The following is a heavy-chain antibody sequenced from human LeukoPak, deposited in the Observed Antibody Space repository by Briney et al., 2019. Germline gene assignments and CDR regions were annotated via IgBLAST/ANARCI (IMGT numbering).Heavy chain of an antibody. CDR2: ICSCCTTI. V-gene: IGHV3-48*01. D-gene: IGHD3-22*01. CDR1: GFTFSSYS. J-gene: IGHJ3*02. Sequence: PGGSLRLSCAASGFTFSSYSMNWVRQAPGKGLEWVSYICSCCTTIYYADSVKGRFTISRDNAKNSLYLQMNSLRAEDTALYYCARDRGPYDSSGYYPYDAFDIWGQGTMVTVST. CDR3: ARDRGPYDSSGYYPYDAFDI.